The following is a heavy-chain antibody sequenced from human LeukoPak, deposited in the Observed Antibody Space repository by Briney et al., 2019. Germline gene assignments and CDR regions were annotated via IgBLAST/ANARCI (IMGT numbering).Heavy chain of an antibody. CDR3: VWMNTMNMPGF. J-gene: IGHJ4*02. Sequence: KSGGSLRLSCVVSGLTFRDAWLTWVRQAPGKGLEWIGRSIGGGGATDYGAAVKDRFTISRDDSKNTMYLQMSSLQTEDTAMYYCVWMNTMNMPGFWGQGTLVTVSS. D-gene: IGHD2-2*01. CDR2: SIGGGGAT. V-gene: IGHV3-15*01. CDR1: GLTFRDAW.